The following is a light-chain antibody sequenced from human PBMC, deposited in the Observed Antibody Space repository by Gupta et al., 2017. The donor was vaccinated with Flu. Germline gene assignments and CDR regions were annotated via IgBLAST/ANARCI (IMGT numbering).Light chain of an antibody. CDR1: NIGSKS. CDR2: ADS. Sequence: SYVLPQPPSVSVAPGQTARITCGENNIGSKSVHWYQQRPGPAPVLVVYADSGRPSGIPERFSGSNSGNTATLTISRVEAGDEADYYCQVWDSSSDQVVLGGGTKLTVL. CDR3: QVWDSSSDQVV. V-gene: IGLV3-21*02. J-gene: IGLJ2*01.